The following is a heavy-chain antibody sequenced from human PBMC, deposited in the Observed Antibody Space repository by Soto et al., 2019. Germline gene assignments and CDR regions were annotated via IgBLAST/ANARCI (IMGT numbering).Heavy chain of an antibody. CDR1: GITFSNYW. Sequence: EVQLVESGGGSVQPGGSLRLSCVGSGITFSNYWMHWVRQVPGKGPVWVSRVSPDGSSSSYADFVKGRFIVSRDNAKNVAYLQVNSLRADDPAVYYCATGGYSYGWGYWGQGTLVTVSS. CDR2: VSPDGSSS. CDR3: ATGGYSYGWGY. D-gene: IGHD5-18*01. V-gene: IGHV3-74*01. J-gene: IGHJ4*02.